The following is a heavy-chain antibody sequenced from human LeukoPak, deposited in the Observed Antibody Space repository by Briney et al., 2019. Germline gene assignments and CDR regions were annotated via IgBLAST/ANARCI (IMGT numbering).Heavy chain of an antibody. CDR2: ISYDGSNK. J-gene: IGHJ4*02. CDR1: GFTFSSYA. Sequence: PGGSLRLSCAASGFTFSSYAMHWVRHAPGKGLEWVAVISYDGSNKYYADSVKGRFTISRDNSKNTLYLQMNSLRAEDTAVYYCARDRDGYNYYDYWGQGTLVTVSS. D-gene: IGHD5-24*01. V-gene: IGHV3-30-3*01. CDR3: ARDRDGYNYYDY.